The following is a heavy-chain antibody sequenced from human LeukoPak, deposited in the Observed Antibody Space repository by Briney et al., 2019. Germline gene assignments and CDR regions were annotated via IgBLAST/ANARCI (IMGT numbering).Heavy chain of an antibody. CDR2: FKTNSGQV. CDR1: VVTFSDYT. J-gene: IGHJ4*02. D-gene: IGHD4-11*01. CDR3: ARSVPDYTRFDY. V-gene: IGHV3-23*01. Sequence: PGGSLRLSCVASVVTFSDYTVNWVRQAPWKGLEWVSTFKTNSGQVYYAESVRGRFTISRVNSKNTVYLEMSSLRAEDTALYFCARSVPDYTRFDYWGQGALVTVSS.